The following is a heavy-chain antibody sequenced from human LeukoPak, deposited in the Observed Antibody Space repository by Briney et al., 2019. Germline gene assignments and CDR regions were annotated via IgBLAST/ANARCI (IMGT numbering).Heavy chain of an antibody. CDR2: ISGSGGST. CDR3: ARGPPRGKYYYMDV. CDR1: GFTFSSYA. J-gene: IGHJ6*03. Sequence: GGSLRLSCAASGFTFSSYAMSWVRQAPGKGLEWVSAISGSGGSTYYADSVKGRFTISRDNSKNSLYLQMNSLTAGDTAVYYCARGPPRGKYYYMDVWGKGTTVTVSS. V-gene: IGHV3-23*01. D-gene: IGHD1-1*01.